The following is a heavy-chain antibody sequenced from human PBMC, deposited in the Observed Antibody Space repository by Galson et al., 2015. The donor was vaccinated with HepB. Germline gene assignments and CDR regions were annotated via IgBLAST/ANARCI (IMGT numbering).Heavy chain of an antibody. Sequence: QVQLQESGPGLVKPSETLSLTCTVSGGSISSGGYYWSWIRQHPGKGLEWIGYIYYSGSTYYNPSLKGRVTISVDTSKNQFSLKLSSVTAADTAVYYCAGGVRDSSGYYYSNYYYYMDVWGKGTTVTVSS. CDR3: AGGVRDSSGYYYSNYYYYMDV. J-gene: IGHJ6*03. CDR1: GGSISSGGYY. D-gene: IGHD3-22*01. CDR2: IYYSGST. V-gene: IGHV4-31*03.